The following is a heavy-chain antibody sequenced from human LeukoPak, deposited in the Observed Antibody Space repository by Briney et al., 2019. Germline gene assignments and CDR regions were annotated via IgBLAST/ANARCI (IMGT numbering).Heavy chain of an antibody. CDR3: TRWLAVPAAMEFTYYYGMDV. CDR1: GDSISSSGYY. CDR2: ISSSSSYI. V-gene: IGHV3-21*01. Sequence: ETLSLTCTVSGDSISSSGYYWGWIRQPPGKGLEWVSSISSSSSYIYYADSVKGRFTISRDNAKNSLYLQMNSLRAEDTAVYYCTRWLAVPAAMEFTYYYGMDVWGQGTTVTVSS. D-gene: IGHD2-2*01. J-gene: IGHJ6*02.